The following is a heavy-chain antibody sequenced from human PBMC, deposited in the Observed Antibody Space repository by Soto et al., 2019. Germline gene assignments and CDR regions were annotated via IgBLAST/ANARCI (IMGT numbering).Heavy chain of an antibody. CDR2: ISGSGGST. CDR1: GFTFSSYA. V-gene: IGHV3-23*01. D-gene: IGHD3-22*01. J-gene: IGHJ4*02. CDR3: AKHYDSSGYYSLDY. Sequence: LRLSCAASGFTFSSYAMSWVRQAPGKGLEWVSAISGSGGSTYYADSVKGRFTISRDNSKNTLYLQMNSLRAEDTAVYYCAKHYDSSGYYSLDYWGQGTLVTVSS.